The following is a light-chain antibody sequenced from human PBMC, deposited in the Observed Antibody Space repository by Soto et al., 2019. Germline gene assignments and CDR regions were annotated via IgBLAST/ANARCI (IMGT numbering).Light chain of an antibody. J-gene: IGKJ1*01. Sequence: DIQMTQSPSSVSASVGDRVTITCRASQPISSWLAWYQQKPGEAPKLLIFAASTLQSGVPSRFSGRGAGTHFTLTIXSLQPEDSAIYYCQLANSFPTFGRGTRWISN. CDR3: QLANSFPT. CDR1: QPISSW. CDR2: AAS. V-gene: IGKV1-12*01.